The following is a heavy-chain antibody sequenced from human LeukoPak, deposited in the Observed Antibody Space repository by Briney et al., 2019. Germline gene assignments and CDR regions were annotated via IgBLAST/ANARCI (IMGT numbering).Heavy chain of an antibody. CDR1: GFTFSSYE. V-gene: IGHV3-48*03. D-gene: IGHD3-3*01. CDR2: ISSSGSTI. Sequence: VGSLRLSCVASGFTFSSYEMNWVRQAPGKGLEWVSYISSSGSTIYYADSAKGRFTISRDNAKNSLYLQMNSLRAEDTAVYYCARNSHYDFWSGPSFDYWGQGTLVTVSS. CDR3: ARNSHYDFWSGPSFDY. J-gene: IGHJ4*02.